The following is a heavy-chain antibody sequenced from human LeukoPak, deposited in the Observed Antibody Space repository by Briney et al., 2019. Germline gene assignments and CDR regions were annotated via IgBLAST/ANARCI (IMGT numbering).Heavy chain of an antibody. CDR3: ASRTNTAGDWFDP. J-gene: IGHJ5*02. CDR2: ISSSSSTI. V-gene: IGHV3-48*01. Sequence: TGGSLRLSCAASGFTFSSYSMNWVRQAPGKGLEWVSYISSSSSTIYYADSVKGRFTISRDNAKNSLYLQMNSLRAEDTAVYYCASRTNTAGDWFDPWGQGTLVTVSS. CDR1: GFTFSSYS. D-gene: IGHD2-8*01.